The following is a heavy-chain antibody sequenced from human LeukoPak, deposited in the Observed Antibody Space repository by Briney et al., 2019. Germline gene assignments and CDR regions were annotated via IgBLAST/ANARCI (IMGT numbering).Heavy chain of an antibody. D-gene: IGHD2/OR15-2a*01. CDR3: AKDGTSYYYIYY. J-gene: IGHJ4*02. Sequence: GGSLRLSCAASGFTFSTYAMHWVRQAPGKGLEWLAFIRYDGSNTYYADSVKGRFTVSRDDSKNTLYLQMNSLRGDDTAVYYCAKDGTSYYYIYYWGQGTLVTVSS. CDR1: GFTFSTYA. V-gene: IGHV3-30*02. CDR2: IRYDGSNT.